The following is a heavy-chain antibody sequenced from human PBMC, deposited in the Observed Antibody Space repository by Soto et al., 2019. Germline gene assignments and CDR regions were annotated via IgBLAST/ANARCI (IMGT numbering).Heavy chain of an antibody. Sequence: PGGSLRLSCAASGFTFSRFSMSWVRQAPGKGLEWVSGISDSSTSTYYADSVKGRFTISRDNSKNALYLQMNSLRVEDTAVYFCAKGGPFWSLDWLVPWGQGTLVTVSS. CDR2: ISDSSTST. J-gene: IGHJ5*02. V-gene: IGHV3-23*01. CDR1: GFTFSRFS. CDR3: AKGGPFWSLDWLVP. D-gene: IGHD3-3*01.